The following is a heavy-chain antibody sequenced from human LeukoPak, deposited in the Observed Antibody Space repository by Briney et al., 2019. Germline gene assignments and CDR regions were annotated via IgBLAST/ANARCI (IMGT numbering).Heavy chain of an antibody. CDR1: GFTFSSYS. CDR2: ISSSSSYI. J-gene: IGHJ4*02. Sequence: PGGSLRLSCAASGFTFSSYSMNWVRQAPGKGLEWVSSISSSSSYIYYADSVKGRFTISRDNAKNSLYLQVNSLRAEDTAVYYCAREQGGYDILTGPYLDFDYWGQGTLVTVSS. CDR3: AREQGGYDILTGPYLDFDY. V-gene: IGHV3-21*01. D-gene: IGHD3-9*01.